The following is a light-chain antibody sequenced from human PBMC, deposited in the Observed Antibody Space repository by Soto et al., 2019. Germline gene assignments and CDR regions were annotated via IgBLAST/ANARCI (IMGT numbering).Light chain of an antibody. J-gene: IGKJ1*01. CDR3: QQSNNWPRT. V-gene: IGKV3-15*01. CDR2: GAS. CDR1: QSVSSD. Sequence: EIVMTQSPATLSVSPGERATLSCRASQSVSSDLAWYHQKPGQAPRLLIYGASTRATGIPARFSGSGSGTEFTLTSNSLXSEDFAVYYCQQSNNWPRTFGQGTKVDIK.